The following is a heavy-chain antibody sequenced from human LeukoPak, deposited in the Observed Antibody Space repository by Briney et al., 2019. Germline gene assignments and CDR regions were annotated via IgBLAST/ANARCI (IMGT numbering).Heavy chain of an antibody. CDR2: ISGSGGST. V-gene: IGHV3-23*01. D-gene: IGHD3-22*01. CDR1: GFTFSSYG. J-gene: IGHJ3*02. CDR3: AKASNRYYYDSSIGAFDI. Sequence: PGGSLRLSCAASGFTFSSYGMSWVRQAPGKGLGWVSAISGSGGSTYYADSVKGRFTISRDNSKNTLYLQMNSLRAEDTAVYYCAKASNRYYYDSSIGAFDIWGQGTMVTVSS.